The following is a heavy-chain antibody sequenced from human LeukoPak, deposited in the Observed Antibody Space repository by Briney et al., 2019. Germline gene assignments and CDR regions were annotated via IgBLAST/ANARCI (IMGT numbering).Heavy chain of an antibody. D-gene: IGHD3-22*01. Sequence: PSETLSLTCTVSGGSISSYYWGWLRRPPGKGLEWIGSIYYSGSTYYNPSLKSRVSISVDTSKNQFSLKLSSVTAADTAVYYCARDQYYYDSSGYLSYFDYWGQGTLVTVSS. J-gene: IGHJ4*02. V-gene: IGHV4-39*07. CDR1: GGSISSYY. CDR2: IYYSGST. CDR3: ARDQYYYDSSGYLSYFDY.